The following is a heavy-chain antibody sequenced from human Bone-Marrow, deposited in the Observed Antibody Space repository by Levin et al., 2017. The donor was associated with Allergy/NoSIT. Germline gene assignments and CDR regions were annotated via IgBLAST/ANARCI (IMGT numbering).Heavy chain of an antibody. D-gene: IGHD6-19*01. CDR1: GFTVSTNY. Sequence: GGSLRLSCAASGFTVSTNYMSWVRQAPGKGLEWVSVIYSGGSTNYADSVKGRFIISRDSSKNTLYLQMNSLRAEDTAVYYCARVGYSSGWYRSWGQGTLVTVSS. J-gene: IGHJ4*02. CDR3: ARVGYSSGWYRS. CDR2: IYSGGST. V-gene: IGHV3-53*01.